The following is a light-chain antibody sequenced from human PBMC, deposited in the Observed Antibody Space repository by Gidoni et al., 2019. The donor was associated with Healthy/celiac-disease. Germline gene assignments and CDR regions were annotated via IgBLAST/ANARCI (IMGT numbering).Light chain of an antibody. CDR2: QDN. J-gene: IGLJ2*01. Sequence: SYELTQPPSVSVSPGQTASITCSGDKLGDKYACWYQQKPGQSPVLVIYQDNKRPSGLPERFSGSNSGNTATLTISGTQAMDEADYYCQAWDSSTAPVVFGGGTKLTVL. CDR1: KLGDKY. V-gene: IGLV3-1*01. CDR3: QAWDSSTAPVV.